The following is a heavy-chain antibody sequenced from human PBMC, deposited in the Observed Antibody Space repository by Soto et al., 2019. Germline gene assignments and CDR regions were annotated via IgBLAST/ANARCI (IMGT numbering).Heavy chain of an antibody. J-gene: IGHJ1*01. V-gene: IGHV1-69*13. CDR2: IIPIFGTA. D-gene: IGHD4-17*01. CDR3: ARFAGYGDYEWYSQH. CDR1: GGTFSSYA. Sequence: ASVKVSCKASGGTFSSYAISWVRQAPGQGLEWMGGIIPIFGTANYAQKFQGRVTITADESTSTAYMELSSLRSEDTAVYYCARFAGYGDYEWYSQHWGQGTLVTVSS.